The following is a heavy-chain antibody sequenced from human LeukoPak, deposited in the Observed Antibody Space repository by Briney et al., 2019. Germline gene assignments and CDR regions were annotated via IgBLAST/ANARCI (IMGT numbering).Heavy chain of an antibody. J-gene: IGHJ4*02. CDR3: AGTNGDYVFDY. Sequence: SETLSLTCTVSGGSIHNNYWSWIRQPPGKGLEWIGSMYSSGKSDYSPSLKSRVTISVDTSKNQFSLKLNSVTAADTAVYYCAGTNGDYVFDYWGQGTLVTVSS. D-gene: IGHD4-17*01. V-gene: IGHV4-59*08. CDR2: MYSSGKS. CDR1: GGSIHNNY.